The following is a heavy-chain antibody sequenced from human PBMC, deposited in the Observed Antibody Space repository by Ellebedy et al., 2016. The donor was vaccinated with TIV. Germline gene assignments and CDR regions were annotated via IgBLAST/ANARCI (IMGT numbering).Heavy chain of an antibody. CDR1: GFTFTSSA. CDR2: IVVGSGNT. J-gene: IGHJ3*02. D-gene: IGHD3-9*01. CDR3: AAARYYDILTGYYLDAFDI. Sequence: ASVKVSCXASGFTFTSSAVQWVRQARGQRLEWIGWIVVGSGNTNYAQKFQERVTITRDMSTSTAYMELSSLRSEDTAVYYCAAARYYDILTGYYLDAFDIWGQGIMVTVSS. V-gene: IGHV1-58*01.